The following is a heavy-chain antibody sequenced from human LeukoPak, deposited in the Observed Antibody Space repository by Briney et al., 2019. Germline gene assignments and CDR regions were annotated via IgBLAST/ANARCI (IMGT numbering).Heavy chain of an antibody. J-gene: IGHJ5*02. D-gene: IGHD5-12*01. V-gene: IGHV3-23*01. CDR1: GFTFSSYA. CDR3: ARFAGPSAHLEKWLRFGDNWFDP. Sequence: GGSLRLSCAASGFTFSSYAMSWVRQAPGRGLEWVSGISGSGGTTYSADSMKGRFTISRDNSKNTLYLQMNSLRAEDTAVYSCARFAGPSAHLEKWLRFGDNWFDPWGQGTQVTVSS. CDR2: ISGSGGTT.